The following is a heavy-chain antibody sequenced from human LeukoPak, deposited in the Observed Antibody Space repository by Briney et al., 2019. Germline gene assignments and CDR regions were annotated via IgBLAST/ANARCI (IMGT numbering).Heavy chain of an antibody. D-gene: IGHD5-18*01. CDR1: GYSISSGYY. V-gene: IGHV4-38-2*02. Sequence: PSETLSLTCTVSGYSISSGYYWGWIRQPPGKGLEWIGSIYHSGSTYYNPSLKSRVTISVDTSKNQFSLKLSSVTAADTAVYYCARIDTAMVNVWGKGTTVTVSS. CDR2: IYHSGST. J-gene: IGHJ6*04. CDR3: ARIDTAMVNV.